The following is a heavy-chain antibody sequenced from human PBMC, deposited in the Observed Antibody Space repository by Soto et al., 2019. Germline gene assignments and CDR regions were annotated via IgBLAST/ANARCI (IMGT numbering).Heavy chain of an antibody. V-gene: IGHV3-23*01. D-gene: IGHD3-16*01. Sequence: EVQLLDSGGGLVQPGGSLRLSCTASGFTFSNYAMTWVRQGPGKGLEWVSGISGSGGRSYYADSVKGRFTISRDNSKSTLSLQMYSLRAEDTAVYYCAKAYFVWSSEQSYYFDYWGQGTLVTVSS. CDR2: ISGSGGRS. J-gene: IGHJ4*02. CDR3: AKAYFVWSSEQSYYFDY. CDR1: GFTFSNYA.